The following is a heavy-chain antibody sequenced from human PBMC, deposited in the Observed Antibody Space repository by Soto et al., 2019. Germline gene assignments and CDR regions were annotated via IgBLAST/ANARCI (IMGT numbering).Heavy chain of an antibody. Sequence: GGSLRLSCAASGFTFSSYSMNWVRQAPGKGLEWVSSISSSSSYIYYADSVKGRFTISRDNAKNSLYLQMNSLRAEDTAVYYCASQGSRYGATVVWGQGTTVTVSS. CDR3: ASQGSRYGATVV. V-gene: IGHV3-21*01. CDR2: ISSSSSYI. J-gene: IGHJ6*02. D-gene: IGHD4-17*01. CDR1: GFTFSSYS.